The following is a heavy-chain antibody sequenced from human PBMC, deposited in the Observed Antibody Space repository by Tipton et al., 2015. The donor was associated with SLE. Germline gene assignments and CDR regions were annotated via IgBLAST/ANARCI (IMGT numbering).Heavy chain of an antibody. V-gene: IGHV3-23*01. CDR1: GFTFSSYA. CDR2: IRGSGGST. Sequence: SLRLSCAASGFTFSSYAMSWVRQAPGKGLEWVSVIRGSGGSTYYADSVKGRFTISRDNSKNTLYLQMNSLRAEDTAVYYCAKDQSTVTTWDYFYGMDVWGQGTTVTVSS. CDR3: AKDQSTVTTWDYFYGMDV. D-gene: IGHD4-11*01. J-gene: IGHJ6*02.